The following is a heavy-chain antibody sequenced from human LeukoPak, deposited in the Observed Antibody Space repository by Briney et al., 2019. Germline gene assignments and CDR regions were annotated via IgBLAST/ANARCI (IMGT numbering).Heavy chain of an antibody. D-gene: IGHD2-2*02. CDR1: GGSISSGGYY. V-gene: IGHV4-30-2*01. CDR2: IYHSGST. Sequence: SQPLSLPCTVSGGSISSGGYYWSWIRPPPGKGLEGIGYIYHSGSTYYNPSLKSRVTISVDRSKNQFSLKLSSVTAADTAVYYCASVVPAAIRRGFDPWGQGTLVTVSS. CDR3: ASVVPAAIRRGFDP. J-gene: IGHJ5*02.